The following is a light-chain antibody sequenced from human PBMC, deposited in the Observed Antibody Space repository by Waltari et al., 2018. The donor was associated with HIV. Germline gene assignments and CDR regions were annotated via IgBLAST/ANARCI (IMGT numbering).Light chain of an antibody. CDR1: QSVRTSY. J-gene: IGKJ4*01. CDR3: QQFGSSALT. Sequence: IVLTQSPGTLSLSPGDRATLSCRASQSVRTSYLTWYQQKPGQAPRLLIYGASTRAAGVPARFSGSGSGTDFSLIISRLEPEDFAVYYCQQFGSSALTFGGGTKVEIK. V-gene: IGKV3-20*01. CDR2: GAS.